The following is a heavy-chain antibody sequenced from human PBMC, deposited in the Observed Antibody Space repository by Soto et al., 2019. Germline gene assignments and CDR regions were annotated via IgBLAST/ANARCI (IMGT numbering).Heavy chain of an antibody. D-gene: IGHD1-1*01. Sequence: ASVKVSCKASGYTFTSYGISWVRQAPGQGLEWMGWISAYNGNTNYAQKLQGRVTMTTDTSTSTAYMELRSLRSDDTAVYYCASNVDWNDGDYYGMDVWGQGTTVTVSS. V-gene: IGHV1-18*01. CDR3: ASNVDWNDGDYYGMDV. CDR2: ISAYNGNT. J-gene: IGHJ6*02. CDR1: GYTFTSYG.